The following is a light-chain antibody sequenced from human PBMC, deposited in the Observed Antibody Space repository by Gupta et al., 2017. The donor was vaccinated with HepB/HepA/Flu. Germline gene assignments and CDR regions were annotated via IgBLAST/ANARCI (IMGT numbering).Light chain of an antibody. Sequence: QSALTQPASMPGSPGQSITISCTGTSSDLSIYNYVSWYQHHPGNAPKLIMYDISSRPSGVSNRFSGSKSGNVASLKISGLQAEDEADDFCNSYTSINTPVVFGGGTKLTVL. J-gene: IGLJ2*01. V-gene: IGLV2-14*03. CDR1: SSDLSIYNY. CDR2: DIS. CDR3: NSYTSINTPVV.